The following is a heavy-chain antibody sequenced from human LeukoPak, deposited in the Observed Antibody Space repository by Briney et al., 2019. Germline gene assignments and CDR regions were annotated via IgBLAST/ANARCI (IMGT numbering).Heavy chain of an antibody. Sequence: ASVKVSCKASGYTFTSHYIHWVRQAPGQGLEWMGIINPSGDSASYVHNFQGRVTMTRDTSTSTLYMELANLTSEDTAVYYCAREDLEGWASGFDYWGQGTRVTVSS. CDR2: INPSGDSA. J-gene: IGHJ4*02. V-gene: IGHV1-46*01. CDR3: AREDLEGWASGFDY. D-gene: IGHD3-10*01. CDR1: GYTFTSHY.